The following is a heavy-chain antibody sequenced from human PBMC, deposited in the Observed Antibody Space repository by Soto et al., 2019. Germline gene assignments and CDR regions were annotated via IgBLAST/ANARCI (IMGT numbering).Heavy chain of an antibody. Sequence: ASVKVSCKASGYTFTGYYMHWVRQAPGQGLEWMGWINPNSGGTNYAQKFQGRVTMTRDTSISTAYMELSRLRSDDTAVYYCASGWEYYDFWSGYPTGDYYYGMDVWGQGTTVTVSS. V-gene: IGHV1-2*02. CDR3: ASGWEYYDFWSGYPTGDYYYGMDV. CDR1: GYTFTGYY. D-gene: IGHD3-3*01. J-gene: IGHJ6*02. CDR2: INPNSGGT.